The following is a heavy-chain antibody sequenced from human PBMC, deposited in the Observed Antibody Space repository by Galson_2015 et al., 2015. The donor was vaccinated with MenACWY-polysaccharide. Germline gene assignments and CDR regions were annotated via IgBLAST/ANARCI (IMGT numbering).Heavy chain of an antibody. CDR3: ARGGRAVSNRNWFDP. CDR1: GDSIPSGGYF. V-gene: IGHV4-31*03. J-gene: IGHJ5*02. Sequence: LSLTCTVSGDSIPSGGYFWSWIRQHPGKGLEWIASISYDGGTYYNPSLKSRVTISADTPNNQFSLKLSSVTAADTAVYYCARGGRAVSNRNWFDPWGQGTLVTVSS. CDR2: ISYDGGT. D-gene: IGHD3-16*01.